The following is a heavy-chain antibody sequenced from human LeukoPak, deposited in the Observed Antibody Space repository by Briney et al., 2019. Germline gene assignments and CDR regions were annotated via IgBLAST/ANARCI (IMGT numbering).Heavy chain of an antibody. J-gene: IGHJ4*02. CDR3: AREIRRYYDFWSGYFDY. D-gene: IGHD3-3*01. CDR1: GFTLSNYA. Sequence: GGSLRLSCAASGFTLSNYALSWVRQAPGKGLEWVSAIIGSGGSTYYADSVRGRFTISRDNSKNTLYLQMNSLRAEDTAVYYCAREIRRYYDFWSGYFDYWGQGTLVTVSS. CDR2: IIGSGGST. V-gene: IGHV3-23*01.